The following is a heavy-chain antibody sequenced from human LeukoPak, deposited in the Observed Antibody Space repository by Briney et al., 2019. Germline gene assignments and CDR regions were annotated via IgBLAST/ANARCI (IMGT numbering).Heavy chain of an antibody. J-gene: IGHJ5*02. Sequence: ASVKVSCKASGYTFTSYYMHWVRQAPGQGLEWMGIINPSGGSTSYAQKFQGRVTMTRDMSTSTVYMELSSLRSEDTAVYYCARAHSFSFPNNWFDPWGQGTLVTVSS. CDR3: ARAHSFSFPNNWFDP. CDR2: INPSGGST. V-gene: IGHV1-46*01. D-gene: IGHD6-13*01. CDR1: GYTFTSYY.